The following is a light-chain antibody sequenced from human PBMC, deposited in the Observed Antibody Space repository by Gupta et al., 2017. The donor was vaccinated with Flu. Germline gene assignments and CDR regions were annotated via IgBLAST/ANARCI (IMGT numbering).Light chain of an antibody. J-gene: IGLJ3*02. CDR1: SPNIGINY. V-gene: IGLV1-51*01. CDR3: DTWDNSRSAMV. Sequence: QSVLTQPPSMSAAPGQKVTHSCSGSSPNIGINYVTWYQQLPGTAPNLLIFDNHKRPSGIPDRFSGSKSGTSATVGITGLQTGEEADYYCDTWDNSRSAMVFGGGTKLTVL. CDR2: DNH.